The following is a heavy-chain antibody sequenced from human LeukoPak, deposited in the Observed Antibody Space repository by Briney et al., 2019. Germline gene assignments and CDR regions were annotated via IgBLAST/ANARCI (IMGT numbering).Heavy chain of an antibody. CDR1: GFIVRNTY. Sequence: PGGSLRLSCAASGFIVRNTYMSWVRQAPGKGLEWVSVIYSDGKTFYADSVKGRFTISRDTSKNTVYLQMNSLRAEDTAVYYCARVRIRAFDIWGQGTMVTVSS. D-gene: IGHD5-18*01. V-gene: IGHV3-66*01. J-gene: IGHJ3*02. CDR3: ARVRIRAFDI. CDR2: IYSDGKT.